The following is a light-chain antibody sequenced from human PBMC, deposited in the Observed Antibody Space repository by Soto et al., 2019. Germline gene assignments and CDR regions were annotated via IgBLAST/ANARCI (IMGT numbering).Light chain of an antibody. Sequence: QSVLTQPASVSGSPGQSITISCTGTSSDIGVYDYVSWYQQHPGKAPKLMIYDVRNRPSGVSDRFSGSKSGNTASLTISGLQAADEANYWCSSYTSTIPHVVFGGGTKLTVL. CDR1: SSDIGVYDY. CDR3: SSYTSTIPHVV. V-gene: IGLV2-14*01. J-gene: IGLJ2*01. CDR2: DVR.